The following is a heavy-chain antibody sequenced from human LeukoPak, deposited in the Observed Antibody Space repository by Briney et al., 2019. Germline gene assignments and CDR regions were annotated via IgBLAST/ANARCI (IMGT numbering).Heavy chain of an antibody. CDR1: GVSISSDKYY. V-gene: IGHV4-31*03. CDR2: MYYTWST. CDR3: ATPYCGSISCLDVFDV. J-gene: IGHJ3*01. Sequence: SETLSLTCTVSGVSISSDKYYWSWIRQPPGKGLEGMGYMYYTWSTSYNPSLKSRASISIVGAKNQFSLRLTSVTAADTAVYYCATPYCGSISCLDVFDVWGQGTTVSVSS. D-gene: IGHD2-21*01.